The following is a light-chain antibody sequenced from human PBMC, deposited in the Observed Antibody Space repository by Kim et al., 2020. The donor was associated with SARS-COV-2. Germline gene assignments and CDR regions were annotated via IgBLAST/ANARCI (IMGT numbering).Light chain of an antibody. V-gene: IGLV2-23*02. CDR1: SSDIGAFNY. J-gene: IGLJ3*02. CDR3: SSYAGSYTWV. CDR2: DVT. Sequence: GQSINISYIGTSSDIGAFNYVSWYQHHAGKAPKLIIYDVTNRPSGVSPRFSGSKSGNTASLTISGLQADDEADYFCSSYAGSYTWVFGGGTQLTVL.